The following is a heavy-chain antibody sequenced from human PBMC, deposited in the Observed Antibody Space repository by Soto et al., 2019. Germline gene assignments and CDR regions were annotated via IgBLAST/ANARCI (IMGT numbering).Heavy chain of an antibody. J-gene: IGHJ4*02. V-gene: IGHV3-74*01. D-gene: IGHD3-3*01. Sequence: PGRSLRLSCAASEFTFSNYAMSWVRQAPGKGLVWVSCINSDGSGTSYADSVKGRFTISRDNAKNTLYLQMNSLRAEDTAVYYCARPGLGWFQCDFWGRGSLVNVSS. CDR2: INSDGSGT. CDR1: EFTFSNYA. CDR3: ARPGLGWFQCDF.